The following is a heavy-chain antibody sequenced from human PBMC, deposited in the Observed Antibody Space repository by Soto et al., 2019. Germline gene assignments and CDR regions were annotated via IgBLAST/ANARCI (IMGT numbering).Heavy chain of an antibody. CDR1: GDTFNFYS. J-gene: IGHJ4*02. CDR2: VNPIVSMS. D-gene: IGHD3-10*01. CDR3: ASRYGSGCRAFDY. Sequence: QVQLVQSGAEVKRPGSSVKVSCKASGDTFNFYSINWVRQAPGLGLEWMGRVNPIVSMSNYAQKLQGRVRRPADQSTGTAYMELSSLRSEDTAIYYCASRYGSGCRAFDYWGQGDRVAVSS. V-gene: IGHV1-69*02.